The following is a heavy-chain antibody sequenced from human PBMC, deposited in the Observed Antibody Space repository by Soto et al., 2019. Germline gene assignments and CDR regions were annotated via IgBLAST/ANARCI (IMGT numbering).Heavy chain of an antibody. CDR3: AREAIVAGATTGMDV. CDR1: CYTFTGYY. J-gene: IGHJ6*02. Sequence: ASVQVSCQASCYTFTGYYVHWVRQAPGQGLEWMGWINPNSGDTYLAQRFQGRVTMNRDTSIGTAYMELRGLTSDDTAVYYCAREAIVAGATTGMDVWGQGTTVTVSS. V-gene: IGHV1-2*02. CDR2: INPNSGDT. D-gene: IGHD1-26*01.